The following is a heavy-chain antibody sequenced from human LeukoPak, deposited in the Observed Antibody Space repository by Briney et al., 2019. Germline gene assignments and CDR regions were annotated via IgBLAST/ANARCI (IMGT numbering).Heavy chain of an antibody. D-gene: IGHD5-12*01. J-gene: IGHJ4*02. Sequence: RSGGSLRLSCAASGFTFDDYAMHWVRHAPGKGLEWVSGISWNSGSIGYADSVKGRFTISRDNAKNSLYLQMNSLRAEDTAVYYCARRGPFDYWGQGTLVTVSS. CDR1: GFTFDDYA. CDR2: ISWNSGSI. CDR3: ARRGPFDY. V-gene: IGHV3-9*01.